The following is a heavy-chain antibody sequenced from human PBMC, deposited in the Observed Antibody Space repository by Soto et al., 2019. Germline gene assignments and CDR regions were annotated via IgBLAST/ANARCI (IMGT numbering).Heavy chain of an antibody. D-gene: IGHD6-19*01. J-gene: IGHJ4*02. CDR1: GVTFDDYS. V-gene: IGHV3-9*01. CDR2: ISWKSGPI. CDR3: AKDRPRQYSSAWTFDY. Sequence: PGGSLRLSCAASGVTFDDYSMHWVRQAPGKGLEWVSGISWKSGPIGYADSVKGRFTISRDNAKKSLYLQMNSLRSEDTAVYYCAKDRPRQYSSAWTFDYWGQGAQVTVSS.